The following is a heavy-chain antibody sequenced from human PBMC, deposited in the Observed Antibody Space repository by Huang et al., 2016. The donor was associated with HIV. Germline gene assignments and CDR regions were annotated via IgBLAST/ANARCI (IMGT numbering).Heavy chain of an antibody. V-gene: IGHV3-23*01. CDR2: ISGSAGST. CDR1: GFTFSSYA. CDR3: AKPPSISSKYFQH. Sequence: EVQLLESGGGLVQPGGSLRLSCAASGFTFSSYAMRWVRQAPGKGREWVSGISGSAGSTYYADSVKGRFTISRDNSKTTLYLQMNSLRAEDTAVYYCAKPPSISSKYFQHWGQGTLVTVSS. J-gene: IGHJ1*01. D-gene: IGHD3-3*02.